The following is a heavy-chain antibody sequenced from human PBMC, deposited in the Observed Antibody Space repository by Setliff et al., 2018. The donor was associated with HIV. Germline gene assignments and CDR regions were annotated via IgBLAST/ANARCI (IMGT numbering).Heavy chain of an antibody. CDR1: GGSIKNGPSS. CDR2: IYTSGTT. CDR3: ACGAAAGTDYYYYYYMDV. J-gene: IGHJ6*03. V-gene: IGHV4-61*09. Sequence: SETLSLTCSVSGGSIKNGPSSWTWIRQPAGKGLEWIGHIYTSGTTNYNSSLNSRVTISVDTSKNQFSLKLSSVTAADTAVYYCACGAAAGTDYYYYYYMDVWGKGTTVTVSS. D-gene: IGHD6-13*01.